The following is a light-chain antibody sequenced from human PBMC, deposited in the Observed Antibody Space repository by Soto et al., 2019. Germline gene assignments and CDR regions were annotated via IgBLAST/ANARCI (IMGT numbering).Light chain of an antibody. J-gene: IGKJ5*01. CDR2: AAS. Sequence: VRMTQSPSSLSASVGDRVTITCRASQGIDSSFAWYQEKPGKAPKLMIYAASSLQSGVPSRFSGSGSGTDCTLTISSLQPEDFATYYCQQLHDYPITFGQGTRLEIK. V-gene: IGKV1-9*01. CDR1: QGIDSS. CDR3: QQLHDYPIT.